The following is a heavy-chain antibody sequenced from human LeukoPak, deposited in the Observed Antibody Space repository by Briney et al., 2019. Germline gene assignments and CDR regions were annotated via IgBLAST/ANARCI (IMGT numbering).Heavy chain of an antibody. J-gene: IGHJ6*02. Sequence: GGSLRLSCAASGFTFSSYRMNWVRQAPGKGLEWVSYISSSSSTIYYADSVKGRFTISRDNAKNSLYLQMNSLRAEDTAVYYCAGGRYSSSWYPLRAKGGMDVWGQGTTVTVSS. CDR1: GFTFSSYR. CDR2: ISSSSSTI. CDR3: AGGRYSSSWYPLRAKGGMDV. V-gene: IGHV3-48*04. D-gene: IGHD6-13*01.